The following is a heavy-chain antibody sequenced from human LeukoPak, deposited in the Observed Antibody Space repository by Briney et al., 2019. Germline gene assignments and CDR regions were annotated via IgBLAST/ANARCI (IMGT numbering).Heavy chain of an antibody. CDR2: IYSGGST. D-gene: IGHD4-17*01. V-gene: IGHV3-66*01. J-gene: IGHJ4*02. CDR1: GGSFSGYY. Sequence: ETLSLTCAVYGGSFSGYYWSWIRQPPGKGLEWVSVIYSGGSTYYADSVKGRFTISRDNSKNTLYLQMNSLRAEDTAVYYCARAPAYGDYFDYWGQGTLVTVSS. CDR3: ARAPAYGDYFDY.